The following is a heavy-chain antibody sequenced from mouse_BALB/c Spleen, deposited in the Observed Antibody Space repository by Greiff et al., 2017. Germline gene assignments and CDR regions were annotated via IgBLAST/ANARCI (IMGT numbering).Heavy chain of an antibody. V-gene: IGHV3-2*02. J-gene: IGHJ4*01. CDR2: ISYSGST. Sequence: EVKLQESGPGLVKPSQSLSLTCTVTGYSITSDYAWNWIRQFPGNKLEWMGYISYSGSTSYNPSLKSRISITRDTSKNQFFLQLNSVTTEDTATYYCARSGYGNFYYAMDYWGQGTSVTVSS. D-gene: IGHD2-10*02. CDR3: ARSGYGNFYYAMDY. CDR1: GYSITSDYA.